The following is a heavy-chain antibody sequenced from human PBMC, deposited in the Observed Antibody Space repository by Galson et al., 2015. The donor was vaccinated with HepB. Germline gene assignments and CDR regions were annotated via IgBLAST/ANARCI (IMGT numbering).Heavy chain of an antibody. CDR2: LSGSGAST. CDR1: GFTFSSYA. Sequence: SLRLSCAASGFTFSSYAMTWVRQAPGKGLEWVSTLSGSGASTYYADSMKGRFTISRDNSKNTLYLQMNSLRAEDTAVYYCAKAAFFNYYDTGGYHDAFDVWGQGTMVTVSS. D-gene: IGHD3-22*01. J-gene: IGHJ3*01. CDR3: AKAAFFNYYDTGGYHDAFDV. V-gene: IGHV3-23*01.